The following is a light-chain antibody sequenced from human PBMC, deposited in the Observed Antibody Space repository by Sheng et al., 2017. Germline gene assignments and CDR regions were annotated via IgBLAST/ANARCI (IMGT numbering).Light chain of an antibody. CDR2: DDS. V-gene: IGLV3-21*02. CDR3: QVWDSSSDLV. Sequence: SYVLTQPPSVSVAPGQTARITCGGNNIASKSVHWYQQKPGQAPVLVVYDDSDRPSGIPERFSGSNSGNTATLTISRVEAGDEADYYCQVWDSSSDLVFGGGTKLTVL. J-gene: IGLJ2*01. CDR1: NIASKS.